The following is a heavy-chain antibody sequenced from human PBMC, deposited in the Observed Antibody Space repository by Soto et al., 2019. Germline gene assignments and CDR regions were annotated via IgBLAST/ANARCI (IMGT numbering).Heavy chain of an antibody. CDR3: ARVGIRYSYGSGTSYYFDF. V-gene: IGHV3-11*01. CDR2: ISSSSGSTI. CDR1: GSTCSDHY. D-gene: IGHD3-10*01. J-gene: IGHJ4*02. Sequence: GGSLRLSCAPSGSTCSDHYIGWIRQSPGKGLEWVSYISSSSGSTIDYADSVKGRSTTPRDNAKNSLYLQINSLRAEDTAVYYCARVGIRYSYGSGTSYYFDFCGRGTLVTVSS.